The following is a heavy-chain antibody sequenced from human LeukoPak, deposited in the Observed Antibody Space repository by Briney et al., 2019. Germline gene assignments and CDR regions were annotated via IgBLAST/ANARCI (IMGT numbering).Heavy chain of an antibody. CDR1: GGSVINTNW. J-gene: IGHJ4*02. Sequence: PSGTLSLTCGVSGGSVINTNWWTWVRQPPGKGLEWIGEVHLDGRTNYNPSLESRLTMLVDVSENQVSLKLTSVTAADTAVYYCAREGGFYRTLDYSGQGTLVTVSS. D-gene: IGHD3-3*01. CDR3: AREGGFYRTLDY. CDR2: VHLDGRT. V-gene: IGHV4-4*02.